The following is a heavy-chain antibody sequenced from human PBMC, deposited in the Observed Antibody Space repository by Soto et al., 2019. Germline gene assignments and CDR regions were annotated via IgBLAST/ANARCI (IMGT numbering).Heavy chain of an antibody. CDR2: ISHDGSNK. CDR3: AKGWYYDSSGYYPYGMDV. V-gene: IGHV3-30*18. J-gene: IGHJ6*02. CDR1: GFTFSSYG. D-gene: IGHD3-22*01. Sequence: PGGSLRLSCAASGFTFSSYGMHWVRQAPGKGLEWVAVISHDGSNKYYADSVKGRFTISRDNSKNTLYLQMNSLRAEDTAVYYCAKGWYYDSSGYYPYGMDVWGQGTTVTVSS.